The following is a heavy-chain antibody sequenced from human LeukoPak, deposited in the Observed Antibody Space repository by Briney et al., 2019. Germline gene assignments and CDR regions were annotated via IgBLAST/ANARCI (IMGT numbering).Heavy chain of an antibody. D-gene: IGHD3-22*01. Sequence: ASVKVSCKASGYTFTSYGISWVRQAPGQGREGMGWISAYDGNTNYAQKLQGRVTMTTDTSTSTAYMELRSLRSDDTAVYYCARVVYYYDSSGYFAFDIWGQGTMVTVSS. V-gene: IGHV1-18*01. CDR1: GYTFTSYG. CDR3: ARVVYYYDSSGYFAFDI. CDR2: ISAYDGNT. J-gene: IGHJ3*02.